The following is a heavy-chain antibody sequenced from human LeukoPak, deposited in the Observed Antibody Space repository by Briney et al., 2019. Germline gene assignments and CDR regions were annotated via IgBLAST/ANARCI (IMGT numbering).Heavy chain of an antibody. J-gene: IGHJ4*02. V-gene: IGHV1-2*02. Sequence: ASVKVSCKASGYTFNGHYMHWVRQAPGQGLEWMGWINPNSGGTNYAQKFQGRVTMTRDTSISTAYMELSRLRSDDTAVYYCARDTPRPVPRGFEYWGQGTLVTVSS. CDR1: GYTFNGHY. CDR3: ARDTPRPVPRGFEY. CDR2: INPNSGGT.